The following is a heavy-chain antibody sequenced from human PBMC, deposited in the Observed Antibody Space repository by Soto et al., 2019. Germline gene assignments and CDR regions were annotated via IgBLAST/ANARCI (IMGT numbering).Heavy chain of an antibody. D-gene: IGHD3-10*01. Sequence: QVQLVESGGGVVQPGRSLRLSCAASGFTFSSYAMHWVRQAPGKGLEWVAVISYDGSNKYYADSVKGRFTISRDNSKNTLYLQMNSLRAEETAVYYCARDRTLLWFAERPYNWFDPWGQGTLVTVS. V-gene: IGHV3-30-3*01. J-gene: IGHJ5*02. CDR1: GFTFSSYA. CDR3: ARDRTLLWFAERPYNWFDP. CDR2: ISYDGSNK.